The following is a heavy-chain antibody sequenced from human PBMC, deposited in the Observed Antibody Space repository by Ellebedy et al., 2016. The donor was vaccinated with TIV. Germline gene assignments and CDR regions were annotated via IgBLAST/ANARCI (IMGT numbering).Heavy chain of an antibody. J-gene: IGHJ3*02. CDR1: GFTVSSNY. D-gene: IGHD3-10*01. CDR2: IYSGGST. CDR3: ARSRLVRGPNDAFDI. V-gene: IGHV3-53*01. Sequence: GESLKISXAASGFTVSSNYMSWVRQAPGKGLEWVSVIYSGGSTYYADSVKGRFTISRDNSKNTLYLQMNSLRAEDTAVYYCARSRLVRGPNDAFDIWGQGTMVTVSS.